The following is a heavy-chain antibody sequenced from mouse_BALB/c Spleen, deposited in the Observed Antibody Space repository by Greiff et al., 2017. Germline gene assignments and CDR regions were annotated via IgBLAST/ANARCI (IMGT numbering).Heavy chain of an antibody. V-gene: IGHV5-17*02. D-gene: IGHD1-1*01. CDR2: ISSGSSTI. CDR1: GFTFSSFG. J-gene: IGHJ4*01. Sequence: EVQVVESGGGLVQPGGSRKLSCAASGFTFSSFGMHWVRQAPEKGLEWVAYISSGSSTIYYADTVKGRFTISRDNPKNTLFLQMTSLRSEDTAMYYCARSGGYYYGSIYAMDYWGQGTSVTVSS. CDR3: ARSGGYYYGSIYAMDY.